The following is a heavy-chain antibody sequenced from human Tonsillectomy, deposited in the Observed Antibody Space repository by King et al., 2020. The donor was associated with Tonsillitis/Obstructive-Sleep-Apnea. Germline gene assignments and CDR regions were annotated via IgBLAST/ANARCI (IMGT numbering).Heavy chain of an antibody. D-gene: IGHD1-1*01. J-gene: IGHJ4*02. Sequence: QLQESGPGLVKSSETLSLICTVSGGSISSYYWSWIRQPPGKGLAWIGYIYYSGSTNYNPSLKSRVTISVDTSKNQFSLKLTSVTAADTAVYYCARGEGGTTADYWGQGTLVTVSS. CDR3: ARGEGGTTADY. CDR1: GGSISSYY. CDR2: IYYSGST. V-gene: IGHV4-59*01.